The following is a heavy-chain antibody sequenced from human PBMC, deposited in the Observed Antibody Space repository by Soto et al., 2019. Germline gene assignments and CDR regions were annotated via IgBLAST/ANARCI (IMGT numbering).Heavy chain of an antibody. J-gene: IGHJ5*02. CDR2: ISYDGSDK. D-gene: IGHD3-10*01. Sequence: QVQLVESGGGVVQPGRSLRLSCAASGFTFSSYGMHWVRQAPGKGLEWVAVISYDGSDKYYADSVKGRFTISRDNSKNTLYLQMNSLRTEDTAVYYCAKVGDSPLDEGIGWFDPWGQGTLVTVSS. CDR3: AKVGDSPLDEGIGWFDP. V-gene: IGHV3-30*18. CDR1: GFTFSSYG.